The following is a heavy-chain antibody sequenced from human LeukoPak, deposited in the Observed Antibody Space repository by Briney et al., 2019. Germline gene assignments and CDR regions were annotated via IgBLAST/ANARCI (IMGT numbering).Heavy chain of an antibody. CDR3: ARVGSQYPYYFDY. CDR2: IYYSGST. D-gene: IGHD2/OR15-2a*01. Sequence: PSETLSLTCTVSGGSISSYYWSWIRQPQGEGLEWIGYIYYSGSTNYNPSLRSRVTISVDTSKNQFSLKLSSVTAADTAVYYCARVGSQYPYYFDYWGQGTLVTVSS. J-gene: IGHJ4*02. V-gene: IGHV4-59*01. CDR1: GGSISSYY.